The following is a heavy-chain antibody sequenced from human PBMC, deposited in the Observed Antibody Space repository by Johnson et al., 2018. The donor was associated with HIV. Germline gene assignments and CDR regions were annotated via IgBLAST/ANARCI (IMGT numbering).Heavy chain of an antibody. V-gene: IGHV3-33*01. CDR3: TTDGEDYGDYMNAFDI. CDR1: GFTFSSYG. J-gene: IGHJ3*02. CDR2: IRYDGSNK. Sequence: QVQLVESGGGVVQPGRSLRLSCAASGFTFSSYGIHWVRQAPGKGLEWVAVIRYDGSNKYYADSVKGRFTISRDNSKNMLYLQMNSLKTEDTAVYYCTTDGEDYGDYMNAFDIWGQGTLVTVSS. D-gene: IGHD4-17*01.